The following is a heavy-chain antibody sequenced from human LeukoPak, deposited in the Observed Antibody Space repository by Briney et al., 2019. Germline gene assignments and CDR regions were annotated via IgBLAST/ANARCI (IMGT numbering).Heavy chain of an antibody. CDR1: GYTFTNYD. V-gene: IGHV1-8*01. J-gene: IGHJ4*02. D-gene: IGHD3-22*01. Sequence: RASVMVSCKASGYTFTNYDISWVRQAPGQGLEWMGWMNPNSGNTGYAQKFQGRVTMTRNTSISTAYMELSSLRSEDTAVYYCARGHYYDSSGYYAYWGQGTLVTVSS. CDR3: ARGHYYDSSGYYAY. CDR2: MNPNSGNT.